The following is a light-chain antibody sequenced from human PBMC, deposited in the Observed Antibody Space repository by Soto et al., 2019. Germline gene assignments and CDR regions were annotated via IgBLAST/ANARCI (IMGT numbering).Light chain of an antibody. V-gene: IGKV3D-15*01. Sequence: EVVLTQSPDTLSLSPGETATLSCRASQSVDRYVAWYQQKVGQAPRLLIYDAYTRATGVGARFAGSGSGTEFTLTISGLQSEDFATYYCQQYNNWPVTFGGGTKVDIK. CDR1: QSVDRY. CDR2: DAY. CDR3: QQYNNWPVT. J-gene: IGKJ4*01.